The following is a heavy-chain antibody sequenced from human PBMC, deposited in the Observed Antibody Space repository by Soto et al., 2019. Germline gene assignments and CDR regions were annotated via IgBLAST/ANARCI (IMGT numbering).Heavy chain of an antibody. V-gene: IGHV4-59*01. J-gene: IGHJ4*02. CDR3: ARVGGVAARTFDY. D-gene: IGHD3-16*01. CDR1: GGSISPFY. CDR2: LYYSDNT. Sequence: SETLSLTCTVSGGSISPFYWSWVRQPPGKGLEWIGYLYYSDNTNYNPSLKSRVTISVDASKNQVSLRLTSVTAADTAVYYCARVGGVAARTFDYWGQGTEVTVSS.